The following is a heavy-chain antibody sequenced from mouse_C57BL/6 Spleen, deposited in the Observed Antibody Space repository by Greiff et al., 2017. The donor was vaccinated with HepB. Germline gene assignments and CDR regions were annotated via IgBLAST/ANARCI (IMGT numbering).Heavy chain of an antibody. J-gene: IGHJ1*03. CDR1: GFTFTDYY. Sequence: EVQVVESGGGLVQPGGSLSLSCAASGFTFTDYYMSWVRQPPGKALEWLGFIRNKANGYTTEYSASVKGRFTISRDNSQSILYLQMNALRAEDSATYYCATITTVVTTGYFDVWGTGTTVTVSS. CDR2: IRNKANGYTT. V-gene: IGHV7-3*01. D-gene: IGHD1-1*01. CDR3: ATITTVVTTGYFDV.